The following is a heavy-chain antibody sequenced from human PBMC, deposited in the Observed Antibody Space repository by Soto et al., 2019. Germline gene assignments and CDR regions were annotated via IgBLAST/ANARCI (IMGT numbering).Heavy chain of an antibody. D-gene: IGHD6-19*01. Sequence: EVQLLESGGGLVQPGGSLRLSCAASGFTFSSYAMSWVRQAPGKGLEWVSTISGGGGTTYYADSVKGRFTISRDNSKNTLYLQMKSLRAEDTAVYYCGKGRYSSGWNYFDYWGQGTLVTVSS. CDR3: GKGRYSSGWNYFDY. J-gene: IGHJ4*02. CDR1: GFTFSSYA. CDR2: ISGGGGTT. V-gene: IGHV3-23*01.